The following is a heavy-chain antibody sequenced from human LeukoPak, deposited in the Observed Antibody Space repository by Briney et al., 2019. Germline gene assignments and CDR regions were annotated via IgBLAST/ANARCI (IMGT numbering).Heavy chain of an antibody. V-gene: IGHV3-30*02. Sequence: GGSLRLSCAASGFTFSSYGMQWVRQAPGKGLEWVTLIRYDSSNKYYADSVEGRFTISRDNSKNTLYLQMNSLRAEDTAIYYCARDSSTYYYGSGSYGGSVDYWGQGTLVTVSS. J-gene: IGHJ4*02. CDR2: IRYDSSNK. CDR3: ARDSSTYYYGSGSYGGSVDY. D-gene: IGHD3-10*01. CDR1: GFTFSSYG.